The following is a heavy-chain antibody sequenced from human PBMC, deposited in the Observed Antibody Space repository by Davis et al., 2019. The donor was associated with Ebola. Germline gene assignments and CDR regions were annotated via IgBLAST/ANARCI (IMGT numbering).Heavy chain of an antibody. J-gene: IGHJ5*02. CDR1: GGSISSYY. D-gene: IGHD5-12*01. V-gene: IGHV4-59*01. CDR2: LYYSGST. CDR3: ASLSGDYRAYNWFDP. Sequence: SETLSLTCTVSGGSISSYYWSWIRQPPGKGLEWIGYLYYSGSTNYNPSLKSRVTISVDTSKNQFSLKLSSVTAADTAVYYCASLSGDYRAYNWFDPWGQGTLRTVSS.